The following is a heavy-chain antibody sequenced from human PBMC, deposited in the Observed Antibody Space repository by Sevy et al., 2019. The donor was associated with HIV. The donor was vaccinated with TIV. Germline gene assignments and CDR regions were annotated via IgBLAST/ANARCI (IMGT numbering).Heavy chain of an antibody. CDR2: ISSNGGST. Sequence: GGSLRLSCSASGFTFSSYSMHWVRQAPGKGLEYVSAISSNGGSTYYADSVKGRITISRDNSKNTMYLQMSSLRAEDTAAYYCVTAIEAAGLHHFDYWGQGTLVTVSS. CDR3: VTAIEAAGLHHFDY. D-gene: IGHD6-13*01. J-gene: IGHJ4*02. CDR1: GFTFSSYS. V-gene: IGHV3-64D*06.